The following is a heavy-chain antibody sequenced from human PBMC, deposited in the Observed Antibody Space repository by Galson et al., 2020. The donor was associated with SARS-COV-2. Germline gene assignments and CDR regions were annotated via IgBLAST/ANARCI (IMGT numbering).Heavy chain of an antibody. Sequence: ASVKVSCKASGDTFTNDHMHWVRQAPGQGLEWMGRINPSGDSTRYAQKFQGRVTLTRDTSTSTVYMELSSLSSEDTAVYYCATRADYYDRSGSFYGAYYYGMDVWGQGTTVTVSS. D-gene: IGHD3-22*01. CDR1: GDTFTNDH. V-gene: IGHV1-46*01. CDR2: INPSGDST. CDR3: ATRADYYDRSGSFYGAYYYGMDV. J-gene: IGHJ6*02.